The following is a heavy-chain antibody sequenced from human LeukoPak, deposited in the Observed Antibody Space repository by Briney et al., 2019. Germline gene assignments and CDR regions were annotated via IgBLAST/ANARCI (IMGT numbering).Heavy chain of an antibody. V-gene: IGHV3-48*01. Sequence: PGGSLRLSCAASGFTFSSYAMSWVRQAPGKGLEWVSYISSSSSTIYYADSVKGRFTISRDNAKNSLYLQMNSLRAEDTAVYYCAREFTGCSSTSCYGLAYWGQGTLVTVSS. D-gene: IGHD2-2*01. CDR3: AREFTGCSSTSCYGLAY. J-gene: IGHJ4*02. CDR1: GFTFSSYA. CDR2: ISSSSSTI.